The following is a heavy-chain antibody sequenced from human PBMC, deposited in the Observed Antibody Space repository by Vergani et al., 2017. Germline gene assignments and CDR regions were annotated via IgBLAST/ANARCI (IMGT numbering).Heavy chain of an antibody. V-gene: IGHV1-69*06. CDR2: IIPIFGTA. CDR1: GGTFSSYA. D-gene: IGHD6-13*01. Sequence: QVQLVQSGAEVKKPGSSVKVSCKASGGTFSSYAISWVRQAPGQGLEWMGGIIPIFGTANYAQKFQGRVTITADKSTSTAYMELSSLRSEDTAVYYCARDKCSVAYSSSELLMDVWGQGTTVTVSS. J-gene: IGHJ6*02. CDR3: ARDKCSVAYSSSELLMDV.